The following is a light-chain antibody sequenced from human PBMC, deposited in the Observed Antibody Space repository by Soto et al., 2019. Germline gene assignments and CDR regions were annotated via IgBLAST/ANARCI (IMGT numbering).Light chain of an antibody. V-gene: IGLV2-14*01. J-gene: IGLJ1*01. CDR3: SSYTGSSTYV. CDR1: SSDVGGYNY. Sequence: QSALTQPASVSGSPGQSITISCTGTSSDVGGYNYVSWYQQHPGKAPKLMIYDVSNRPSGISNRFSGSKSGNTASLTISGLQAEDEADYYCSSYTGSSTYVFRTGTKVTVL. CDR2: DVS.